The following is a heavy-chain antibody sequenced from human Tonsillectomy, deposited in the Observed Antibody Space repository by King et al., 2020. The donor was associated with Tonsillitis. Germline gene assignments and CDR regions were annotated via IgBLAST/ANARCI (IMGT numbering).Heavy chain of an antibody. J-gene: IGHJ5*02. Sequence: VQLVESGGGVVQPGGSLRLSCATSGFTFSNFGMHWVRQAPGKGLEWVAFIRYDANNNHYADSVKGRFSISRDNSKNTLYLQMNSLRPEDTAVYYCAKHSSGWALGSWGQGTLVIVSP. CDR2: IRYDANNN. CDR3: AKHSSGWALGS. D-gene: IGHD6-19*01. CDR1: GFTFSNFG. V-gene: IGHV3-30*02.